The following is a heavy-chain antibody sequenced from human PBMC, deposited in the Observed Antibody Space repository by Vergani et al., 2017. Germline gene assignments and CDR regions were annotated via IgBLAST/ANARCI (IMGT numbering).Heavy chain of an antibody. D-gene: IGHD6-6*01. CDR3: ATRTGQLAGLDY. CDR2: INHSGST. J-gene: IGHJ4*02. CDR1: GGSFSGYY. V-gene: IGHV4-34*01. Sequence: QVQLQESGPGLVKPSETLSLTCTVYGGSFSGYYWSWIRQPPGKGLEWIGEINHSGSTNYNPSLKSRVTISVDTSKNQFSLKLSSVTAADTAVYYCATRTGQLAGLDYWGQGTLVTVSS.